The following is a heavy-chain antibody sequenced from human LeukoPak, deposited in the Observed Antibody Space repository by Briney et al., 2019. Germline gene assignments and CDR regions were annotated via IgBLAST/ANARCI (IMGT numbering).Heavy chain of an antibody. CDR1: GGSISSSSYY. CDR3: ARVRCSGGSCYYFDY. D-gene: IGHD2-15*01. V-gene: IGHV4-39*07. J-gene: IGHJ4*02. Sequence: SETLSLTCTVSGGSISSSSYYWGWIRQPPGKGLEWIGSIYYSGSTYYNPSLKSRVTISVDRSKNQFSLKLSSVTAADTAVYYCARVRCSGGSCYYFDYWGQGTLVTVSS. CDR2: IYYSGST.